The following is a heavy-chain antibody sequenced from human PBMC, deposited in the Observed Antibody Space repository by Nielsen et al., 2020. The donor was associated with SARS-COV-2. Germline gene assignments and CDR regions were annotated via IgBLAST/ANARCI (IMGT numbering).Heavy chain of an antibody. CDR1: GFTFSDYY. D-gene: IGHD3-22*01. V-gene: IGHV3-11*05. CDR3: ARDVDYYDSSGYWGY. Sequence: GESLKISCAASGFTFSDYYMSWIRQAPGKGLEWVSYISSSSSYTNYADSVKGRFTISRDNAKNSLYLQMNSLRAEDTAVYYCARDVDYYDSSGYWGYWGQGTLVTVSS. J-gene: IGHJ4*02. CDR2: ISSSSSYT.